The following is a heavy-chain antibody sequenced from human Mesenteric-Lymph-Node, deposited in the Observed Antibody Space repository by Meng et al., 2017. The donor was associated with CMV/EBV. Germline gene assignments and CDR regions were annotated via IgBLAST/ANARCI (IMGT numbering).Heavy chain of an antibody. J-gene: IGHJ4*02. Sequence: QVQPVQSGANVNKPVASLQISCKASGYTFTGYYMHWVRQAPGQGLECMGRINPNSGGTNYAQKFQGRVTMNRDTSISTAYMELSRLRSDDTAVYYCARKVSDDPFVYWGQGTLVTVSS. V-gene: IGHV1-2*02. CDR3: ARKVSDDPFVY. CDR2: INPNSGGT. D-gene: IGHD1-1*01. CDR1: GYTFTGYY.